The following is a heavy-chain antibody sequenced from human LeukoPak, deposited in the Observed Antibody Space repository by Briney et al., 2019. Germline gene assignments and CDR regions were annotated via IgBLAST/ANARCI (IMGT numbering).Heavy chain of an antibody. D-gene: IGHD3-22*01. CDR2: INSDGSST. Sequence: GGSLRLSCAASGFTFSSYWMPWVRHAPGKGLVWVSRINSDGSSTSYADSVKGRFTISRDNAKNTLYLQMNSLRAEDTAVYCCARDDSSGYYHLGGYDYWGQGTLVTVSS. V-gene: IGHV3-74*01. CDR3: ARDDSSGYYHLGGYDY. CDR1: GFTFSSYW. J-gene: IGHJ4*02.